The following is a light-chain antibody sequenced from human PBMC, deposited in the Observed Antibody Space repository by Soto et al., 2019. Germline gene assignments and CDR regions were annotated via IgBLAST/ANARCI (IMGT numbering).Light chain of an antibody. CDR3: QEYNNWPPYT. Sequence: EIVMTQSPATLSVSPGERATLSCRASQSVSSNLAWYQQKPGQAPRLLIYGASTRATGIPARFSGSGSGTDFTPTISSPQSEDVAVYYCQEYNNWPPYTFGKGTKLEIK. CDR2: GAS. J-gene: IGKJ2*01. V-gene: IGKV3-15*01. CDR1: QSVSSN.